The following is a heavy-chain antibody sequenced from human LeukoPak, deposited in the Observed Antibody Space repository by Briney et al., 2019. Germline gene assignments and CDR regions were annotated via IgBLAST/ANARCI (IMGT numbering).Heavy chain of an antibody. CDR3: ARGRVGAYIDY. J-gene: IGHJ4*02. CDR2: IYTSGST. D-gene: IGHD1-26*01. V-gene: IGHV4-61*02. CDR1: GGSISSGSYY. Sequence: PSETLSLTCTVSGGSISSGSYYWSWIRQPAGKGLEWIGRIYTSGSTNYNPSLKSRVTISVDTSKNQFSLKLSSVTAADTAVYYCARGRVGAYIDYWGQGTLVTVSS.